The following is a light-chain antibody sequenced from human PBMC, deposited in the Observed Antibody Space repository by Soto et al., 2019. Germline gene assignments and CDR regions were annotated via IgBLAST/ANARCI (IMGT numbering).Light chain of an antibody. Sequence: ETVLTQSPATLSLSPGERATLSCRASQSVSSSLAWYQQIPGQAPRLLIYDASNRATDVPARFSGSGSGTDFTLTISSLEPEDFAVYYCQQRGNWPPTFGQGTKVEVK. J-gene: IGKJ1*01. CDR3: QQRGNWPPT. CDR2: DAS. V-gene: IGKV3-11*01. CDR1: QSVSSS.